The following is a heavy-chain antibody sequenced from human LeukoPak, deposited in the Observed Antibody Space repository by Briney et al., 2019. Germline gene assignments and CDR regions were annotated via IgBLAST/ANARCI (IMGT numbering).Heavy chain of an antibody. V-gene: IGHV3-23*01. J-gene: IGHJ4*02. CDR1: GFTFSSYA. Sequence: QPGGSLRLSCAASGFTFSSYAMSWVRQAPGKGLEWVAGISRSGGTTHYADSVKGRFTISRDNSKNTLYMQMDTLRVEDTAVYYCARDHKMATVTDYWGQGILVTVSS. CDR3: ARDHKMATVTDY. CDR2: ISRSGGTT. D-gene: IGHD5-24*01.